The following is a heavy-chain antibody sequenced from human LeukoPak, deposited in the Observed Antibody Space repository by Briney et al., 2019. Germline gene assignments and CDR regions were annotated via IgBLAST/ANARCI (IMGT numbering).Heavy chain of an antibody. CDR2: IWYDGSNK. D-gene: IGHD3-22*01. CDR1: GFTLSSYG. J-gene: IGHJ4*02. Sequence: PGRSLRLSCAASGFTLSSYGMHWVRQAPGKGLEWVAVIWYDGSNKYYADSVKGRFTISRDNSKNTLYLQMNSLRAEDTAVYYCAKCSTYYYDSSGYYYFDYWGQGTLVTVSS. CDR3: AKCSTYYYDSSGYYYFDY. V-gene: IGHV3-33*06.